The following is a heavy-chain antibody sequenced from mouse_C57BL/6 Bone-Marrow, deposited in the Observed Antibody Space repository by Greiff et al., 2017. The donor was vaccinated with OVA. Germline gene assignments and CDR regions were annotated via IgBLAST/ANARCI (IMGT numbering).Heavy chain of an antibody. V-gene: IGHV1-4*01. CDR1: GYTFTSYT. CDR3: APSPRDYAMDY. J-gene: IGHJ4*01. CDR2: INPSSGYT. Sequence: VQLQQSGAELARPGASVKMSCKASGYTFTSYTMHWVKQRPGQGLEWIGYINPSSGYTKYNQKFKDKATLTADKSSSTAYMQLSSLTSEDSAVYYCAPSPRDYAMDYWGQGTSVTVSS.